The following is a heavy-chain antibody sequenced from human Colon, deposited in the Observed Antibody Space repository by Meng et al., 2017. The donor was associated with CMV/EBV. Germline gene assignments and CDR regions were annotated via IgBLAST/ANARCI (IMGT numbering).Heavy chain of an antibody. J-gene: IGHJ4*02. Sequence: GESLKISCAASGFTFSRYWMNWVRQAPGKGLEWVSSITTANAYKSYAESVKGRFTISRDDAKSSLFLQMDSLRVDATAVYYCARPLSPRSAYSALLAFWGQGTLVTVSS. CDR3: ARPLSPRSAYSALLAF. CDR2: ITTANAYK. D-gene: IGHD2-15*01. V-gene: IGHV3-21*06. CDR1: GFTFSRYW.